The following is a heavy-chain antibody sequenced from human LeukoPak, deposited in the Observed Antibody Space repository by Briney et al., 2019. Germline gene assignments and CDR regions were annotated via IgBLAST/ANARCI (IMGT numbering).Heavy chain of an antibody. CDR2: IKQDGSEK. CDR3: AKASGITIFGVVRDS. Sequence: GGSLRLSCAASGFTFSSYWMSWVRQAPGKGLEWVANIKQDGSEKYYVDSVKGRFTISRDNSKNTLYLQMNSLRAEDTAVYYCAKASGITIFGVVRDSWGQGTLVTVSS. J-gene: IGHJ4*02. V-gene: IGHV3-7*03. CDR1: GFTFSSYW. D-gene: IGHD3-3*01.